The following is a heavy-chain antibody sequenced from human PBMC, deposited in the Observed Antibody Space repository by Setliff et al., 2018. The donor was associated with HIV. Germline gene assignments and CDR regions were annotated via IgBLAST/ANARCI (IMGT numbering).Heavy chain of an antibody. CDR3: ARALYTNLAHLDY. CDR2: LSGSGVST. CDR1: GFTFGSFA. D-gene: IGHD4-4*01. Sequence: GGSLRLSCAASGFTFGSFAMSWVRQAPGKGLEWVSTLSGSGVSTYYADSVKGRFTISRDNSKNTLYLQMSSLRAEDTAVYYCARALYTNLAHLDYWGQGTLVTVS. J-gene: IGHJ4*02. V-gene: IGHV3-23*01.